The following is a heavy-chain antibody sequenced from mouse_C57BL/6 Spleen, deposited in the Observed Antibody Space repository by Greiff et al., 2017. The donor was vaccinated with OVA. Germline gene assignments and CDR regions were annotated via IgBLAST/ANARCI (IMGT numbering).Heavy chain of an antibody. J-gene: IGHJ1*03. Sequence: VQLQQPGAELVKPGASVKLSCKASGYTFTSYWMHWVKQRPGQGLEWIGMIHPNSGSTNYNEKFKSKATLTVDKSSSTAYMQLSSLTSEDSAVYYCARNWDVWYFDVWGTGTTVTVSS. CDR2: IHPNSGST. D-gene: IGHD4-1*01. V-gene: IGHV1-64*01. CDR1: GYTFTSYW. CDR3: ARNWDVWYFDV.